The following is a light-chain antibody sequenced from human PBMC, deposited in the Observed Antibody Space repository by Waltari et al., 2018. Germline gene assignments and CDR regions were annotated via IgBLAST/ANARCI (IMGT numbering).Light chain of an antibody. CDR2: DDI. Sequence: SYVLTQPPSVSVAPGRTARKTCGGNNIGTKTAHWYQQKPGQAPVMVVYDDIDRPSGIPERFSGSNSGNTATLIINRVEAGDEADYYCQVWDIDSDPSVVFGGGTKLTVL. V-gene: IGLV3-21*03. CDR1: NIGTKT. CDR3: QVWDIDSDPSVV. J-gene: IGLJ2*01.